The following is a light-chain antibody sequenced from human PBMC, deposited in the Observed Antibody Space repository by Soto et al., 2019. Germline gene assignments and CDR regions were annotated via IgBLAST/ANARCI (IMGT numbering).Light chain of an antibody. CDR3: QQYDNLLVT. V-gene: IGKV1-33*01. Sequence: DIQMTQSPSSLSASVGDRVTITCQASQDISNYLNWYQQKPEKAPKLLRYDASNLETGVPSRFSGSRSGTDFTFTISSLHPEDIATDYCQQYDNLLVTFGGGTKVEIK. CDR2: DAS. CDR1: QDISNY. J-gene: IGKJ4*01.